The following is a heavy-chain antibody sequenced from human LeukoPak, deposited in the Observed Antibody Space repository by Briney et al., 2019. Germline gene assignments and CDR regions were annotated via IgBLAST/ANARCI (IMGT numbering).Heavy chain of an antibody. V-gene: IGHV3-74*01. J-gene: IGHJ4*01. CDR2: IDGGGSST. Sequence: GGSLRLSCTASGFTFSYHWMHWVRQVPGKGLVWISRIDGGGSSTSYADSVKGRFFISRDNSKSTLYLQMSSLRAEDTAVYYCARGPGSSGGAYVGDYWGHGTLVTVSS. CDR1: GFTFSYHW. D-gene: IGHD3-22*01. CDR3: ARGPGSSGGAYVGDY.